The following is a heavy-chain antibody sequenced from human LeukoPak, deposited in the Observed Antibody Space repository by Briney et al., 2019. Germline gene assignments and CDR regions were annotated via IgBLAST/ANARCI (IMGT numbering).Heavy chain of an antibody. Sequence: SETLSLTCAVYGGSFSGYYWSWIRQPPGKGLEWIGEINHSGSTNYNPSLKSRVTISVDRSKNQFSLKLSSVTAADTAVYYCARSRLEYCGGDCYVADDAFDIWGQGTMVTVSS. CDR2: INHSGST. CDR3: ARSRLEYCGGDCYVADDAFDI. J-gene: IGHJ3*02. D-gene: IGHD2-21*02. CDR1: GGSFSGYY. V-gene: IGHV4-34*01.